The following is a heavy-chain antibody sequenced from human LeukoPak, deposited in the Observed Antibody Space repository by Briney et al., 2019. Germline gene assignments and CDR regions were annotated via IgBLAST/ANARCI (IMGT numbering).Heavy chain of an antibody. V-gene: IGHV1-18*01. CDR3: AREGALHDTGDHYLSWFDP. D-gene: IGHD2-8*02. CDR1: GYSFSSYG. J-gene: IGHJ5*02. CDR2: ISGYNGKT. Sequence: GASVKVSCKTSGYSFSSYGIAWVRQAPGQGLEWMGWISGYNGKTDYAENLRGRVTMTTDTSTSTGYMELRSLRSDDTAVYYCAREGALHDTGDHYLSWFDPWGQGTLVTVSS.